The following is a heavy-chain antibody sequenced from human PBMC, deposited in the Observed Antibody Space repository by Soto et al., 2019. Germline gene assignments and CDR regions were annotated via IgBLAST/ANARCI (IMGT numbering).Heavy chain of an antibody. CDR3: ARQVGGWAPWYFDY. J-gene: IGHJ4*02. V-gene: IGHV4-59*08. D-gene: IGHD6-19*01. CDR1: GGSISSYY. CDR2: IYYSGST. Sequence: QVKLQESGPGLVKPSETLSLTCTVSGGSISSYYWSWIRQPPGKGLEWIGYIYYSGSTNYNPSLKSRVTISVDTSKNQFSLKLSSVTAADTAVYYCARQVGGWAPWYFDYWGQGTLVTVSS.